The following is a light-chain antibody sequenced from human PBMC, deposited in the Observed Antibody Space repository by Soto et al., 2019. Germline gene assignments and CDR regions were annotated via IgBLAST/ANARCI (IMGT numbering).Light chain of an antibody. CDR2: DVS. Sequence: QSVLTQPASVSGSPGQSITISCTGTSSDVGTYNYVSWYQQHPGEAPKLIIYDVSNRPSGVSIRFSGSKSGNTASLTISGLQAEDEADYYCSSYTSSNSWIFGGGTKLTVL. J-gene: IGLJ3*02. V-gene: IGLV2-14*01. CDR3: SSYTSSNSWI. CDR1: SSDVGTYNY.